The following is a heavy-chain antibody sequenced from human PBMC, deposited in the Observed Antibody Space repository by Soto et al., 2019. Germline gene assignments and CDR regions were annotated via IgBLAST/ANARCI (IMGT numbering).Heavy chain of an antibody. D-gene: IGHD2-15*01. CDR3: ARDQDVVVVAATGPFGYYYGMDV. Sequence: ASVKVSCKASGYTFTGYYMHWVRQAPGQGLEWMGWINPNSGGTNYAQKFQGRVTMTRDTSISTAYMELSRLRSDDTAVYYCARDQDVVVVAATGPFGYYYGMDVWGQGTTVTVSS. J-gene: IGHJ6*02. V-gene: IGHV1-2*02. CDR1: GYTFTGYY. CDR2: INPNSGGT.